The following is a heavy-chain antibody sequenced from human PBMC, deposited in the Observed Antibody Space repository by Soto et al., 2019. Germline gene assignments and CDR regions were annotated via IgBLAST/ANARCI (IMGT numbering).Heavy chain of an antibody. CDR3: ARQGPVCHYYYSSGCLFDY. CDR2: IYYSGST. J-gene: IGHJ4*02. CDR1: GGSISSSSYY. V-gene: IGHV4-39*01. Sequence: QLQLQESGPGLVKPSETLSLTCTVSGGSISSSSYYWGWIRQPPGKGLEWIGSIYYSGSTYYNPSLKSRVTISVDTSKNQFSLKLSSVTAADTAVYYCARQGPVCHYYYSSGCLFDYWGQGTLVTVSS. D-gene: IGHD3-22*01.